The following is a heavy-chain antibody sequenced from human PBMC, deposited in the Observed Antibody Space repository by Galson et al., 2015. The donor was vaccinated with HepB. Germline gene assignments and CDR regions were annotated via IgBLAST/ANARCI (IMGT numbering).Heavy chain of an antibody. D-gene: IGHD1-14*01. J-gene: IGHJ4*02. CDR3: ARDLTPTGGPHYFDY. CDR2: IVPIFGTA. Sequence: CKASGGTFTTSAITWVRQAPGQGLEWMGRIVPIFGTADYAQSFQGRVTITADDSTRTAYMQLSGLRSEDTAVYYCARDLTPTGGPHYFDYWGQGALVIVSS. CDR1: GGTFTTSA. V-gene: IGHV1-69*01.